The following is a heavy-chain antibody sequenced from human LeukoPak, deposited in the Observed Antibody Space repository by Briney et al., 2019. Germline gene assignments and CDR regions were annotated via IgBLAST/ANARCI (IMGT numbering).Heavy chain of an antibody. CDR2: ISYDGSNK. CDR1: GFPFSSYA. CDR3: ARGTHIVVVVDYGMDV. V-gene: IGHV3-30-3*01. J-gene: IGHJ6*02. D-gene: IGHD2-15*01. Sequence: GGSLRLSSAASGFPFSSYAMHWGRRDPGKGREWVAVISYDGSNKYYADSVKGRFTISRDNSKNTLYLQMNSLRAEDTAVYYCARGTHIVVVVDYGMDVWGQGTTVTVSS.